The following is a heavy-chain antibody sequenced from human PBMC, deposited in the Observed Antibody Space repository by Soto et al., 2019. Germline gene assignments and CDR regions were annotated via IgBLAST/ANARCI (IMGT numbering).Heavy chain of an antibody. Sequence: GGSLRLSYAASGFTLSDHYMDWVHQAPGKGLEWLGRTRNKANNYITEHATSVKGRFTISRDDSKNSVYLQLNSLKSEDTAVYYCGRWTSGSPDCWGQGTLVTVSS. J-gene: IGHJ4*02. CDR2: TRNKANNYIT. CDR1: GFTLSDHY. V-gene: IGHV3-72*01. CDR3: GRWTSGSPDC. D-gene: IGHD1-26*01.